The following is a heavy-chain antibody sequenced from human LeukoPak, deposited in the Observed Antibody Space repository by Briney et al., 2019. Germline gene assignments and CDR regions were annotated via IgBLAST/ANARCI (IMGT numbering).Heavy chain of an antibody. Sequence: GRSLRLSCAASGFTFSDYQMSWIRQAPGKGLEWVSYISSSGNTIYYADSVKGRFTISRDNAKNSLDLQMNSLRAEDTAVYYCARSGTQRGTYWGQGTLVTVSS. V-gene: IGHV3-11*01. CDR3: ARSGTQRGTY. J-gene: IGHJ4*02. CDR2: ISSSGNTI. D-gene: IGHD1-1*01. CDR1: GFTFSDYQ.